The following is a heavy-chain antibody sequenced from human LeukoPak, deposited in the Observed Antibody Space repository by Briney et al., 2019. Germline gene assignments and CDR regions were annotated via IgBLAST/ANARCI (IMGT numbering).Heavy chain of an antibody. D-gene: IGHD3-22*01. J-gene: IGHJ4*02. CDR2: FDPEDGET. V-gene: IGHV1-24*01. CDR1: GYTLTELS. CDR3: ATVKTFYDSSYYFDY. Sequence: ASVKVSCKVSGYTLTELSMNWVRQAPGKGLEWMGGFDPEDGETIYAQKFQGRVTMTEDTSTDTAYMELSSLRSEDTAVYYCATVKTFYDSSYYFDYWGQGTLVTVSS.